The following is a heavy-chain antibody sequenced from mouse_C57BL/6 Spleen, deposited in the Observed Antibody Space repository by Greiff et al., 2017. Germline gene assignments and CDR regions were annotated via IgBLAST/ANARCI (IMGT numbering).Heavy chain of an antibody. D-gene: IGHD2-1*01. CDR2: ISSGSSTI. V-gene: IGHV5-17*01. CDR3: AYGNYDGYFDV. CDR1: GFTFSDYG. J-gene: IGHJ1*03. Sequence: EVKLVESGGGLVKPGGSLKLSCAASGFTFSDYGMHWVRQAPEKGLEWVAYISSGSSTIYYADTVKGRFTISRDNAKNTLFLQMTSLRSEDTAMYYCAYGNYDGYFDVWGTGTTVTVSS.